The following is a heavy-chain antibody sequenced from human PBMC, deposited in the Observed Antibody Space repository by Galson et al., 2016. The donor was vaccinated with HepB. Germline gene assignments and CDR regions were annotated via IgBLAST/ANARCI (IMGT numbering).Heavy chain of an antibody. D-gene: IGHD3-22*01. CDR1: TFTFSGFA. J-gene: IGHJ4*02. V-gene: IGHV3-23*01. CDR3: ARHPDYYDNSGYLDY. Sequence: SLRLSCAASTFTFSGFAMSWVRQAPGKGLEWVSSIGHSGGYIYYADSVKGRFTISRDNSNNTLYLRMNSLRAEDTAVYYCARHPDYYDNSGYLDYWGQGTLATVSS. CDR2: IGHSGGYI.